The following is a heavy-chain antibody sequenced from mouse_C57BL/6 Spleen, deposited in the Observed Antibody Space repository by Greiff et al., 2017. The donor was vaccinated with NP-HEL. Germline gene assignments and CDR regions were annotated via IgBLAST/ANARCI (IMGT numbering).Heavy chain of an antibody. Sequence: LVESGAELVKPGASVKISCKASGYAFSSYWMNWVKQRPGKGLEWIGQIYPGDGDTNYNGKFKGKATLTADKSSSTAYMQLSSLTSEDSAVYFCARSFITTVVAWYFDVWGTGTTVTVSS. V-gene: IGHV1-80*01. J-gene: IGHJ1*03. CDR3: ARSFITTVVAWYFDV. D-gene: IGHD1-1*01. CDR2: IYPGDGDT. CDR1: GYAFSSYW.